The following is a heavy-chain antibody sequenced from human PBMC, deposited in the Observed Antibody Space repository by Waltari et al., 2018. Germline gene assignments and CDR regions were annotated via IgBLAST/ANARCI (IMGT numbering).Heavy chain of an antibody. CDR3: AREGLTEEAAY. Sequence: EIQLVESGGDLVQPGGSLRLSCVTSGFPFHNFWMAWVRQVPGNGLQWVAHRKHDGSETYHGESVKGRFTISRYNARNTLYLDMDRLRVEDTGVYYCAREGLTEEAAYWGQGTLVTVSS. J-gene: IGHJ4*02. CDR1: GFPFHNFW. V-gene: IGHV3-7*01. D-gene: IGHD4-4*01. CDR2: RKHDGSET.